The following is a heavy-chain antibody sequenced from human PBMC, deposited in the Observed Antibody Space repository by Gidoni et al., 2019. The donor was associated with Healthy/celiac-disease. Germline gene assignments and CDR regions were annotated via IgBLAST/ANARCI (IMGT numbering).Heavy chain of an antibody. V-gene: IGHV3-21*01. CDR3: ARTFIAAADYYGMDV. D-gene: IGHD6-13*01. CDR1: GFTFSSYS. Sequence: EVPLVESGGGLVKPGGSLSLSCAASGFTFSSYSMNWVRQAPGKGLEWVSSISSSSSYIYYADSVKGRFTISRDNAKNSLYLQMNSLRAEDTAVYYCARTFIAAADYYGMDVWGQGTTVTVSS. CDR2: ISSSSSYI. J-gene: IGHJ6*02.